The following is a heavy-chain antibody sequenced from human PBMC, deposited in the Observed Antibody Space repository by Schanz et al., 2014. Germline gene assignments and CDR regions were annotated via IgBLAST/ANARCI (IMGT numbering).Heavy chain of an antibody. Sequence: EVQLVESGGGLIQPGGSLRLSCAASGFGFSSYSMNWVRQAPGKGLEWVSNISGSSGTIYYADSMKGRFTVNRDNAEITIYLNMHSLRDEDTTIYSCANNRNLDYWGQGTLVTVSS. J-gene: IGHJ4*02. CDR3: ANNRNLDY. V-gene: IGHV3-48*02. D-gene: IGHD1-20*01. CDR1: GFGFSSYS. CDR2: ISGSSGTI.